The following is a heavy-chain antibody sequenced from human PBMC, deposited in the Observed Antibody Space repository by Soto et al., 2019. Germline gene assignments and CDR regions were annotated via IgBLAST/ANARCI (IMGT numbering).Heavy chain of an antibody. V-gene: IGHV4-4*02. CDR2: AHHSGRT. CDR1: GDSMTSSNW. CDR3: ARSEATALDY. Sequence: SETLSLTCTVSGDSMTSSNWWNWVRQPPGKGLEWIGEAHHSGRTNYNPSLRSRVTISVDKSQNHFSLQLTSVTAADTAVYYCARSEATALDYWGQGTLVTVSS. J-gene: IGHJ4*02.